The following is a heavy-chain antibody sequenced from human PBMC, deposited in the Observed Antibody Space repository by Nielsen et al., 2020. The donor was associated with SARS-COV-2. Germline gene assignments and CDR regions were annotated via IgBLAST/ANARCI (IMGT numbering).Heavy chain of an antibody. CDR1: GFTFSSYW. V-gene: IGHV3-74*01. CDR2: INRDGSSI. CDR3: ARDSVEYGSGSYYY. Sequence: GGSLRLSCAASGFTFSSYWMYWVRQAPGKGLVWVSRINRDGSSISYAESVKGRFTISRDNAKNTLYLQMNSLRAADTAVYYCARDSVEYGSGSYYYWGQGTLVTVSS. D-gene: IGHD3-10*01. J-gene: IGHJ4*02.